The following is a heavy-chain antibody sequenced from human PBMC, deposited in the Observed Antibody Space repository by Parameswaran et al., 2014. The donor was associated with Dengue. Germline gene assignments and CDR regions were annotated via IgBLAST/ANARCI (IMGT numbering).Heavy chain of an antibody. V-gene: IGHV1-18*01. D-gene: IGHD3-9*01. J-gene: IGHJ5*02. CDR2: ISAYNGNT. CDR3: ARPTQPTLFQDYDILTGFLNNWFDP. Sequence: SWVRQAPGQGLEWMGWISAYNGNTNYAQKLQGRVTMTTDTSTSTAYMELRSLRSDDTAVYYCARPTQPTLFQDYDILTGFLNNWFDPWGQGTLVTVSS.